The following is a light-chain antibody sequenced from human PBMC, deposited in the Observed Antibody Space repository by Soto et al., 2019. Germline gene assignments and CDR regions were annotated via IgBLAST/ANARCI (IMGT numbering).Light chain of an antibody. Sequence: EIVLTQSPGTLSLSPGERATLSCRASQSVGGNFLAWYQHKPGRALRLLIFGASNRAGGIPDRFSGSGSGTDFTLTISSLEPEDFAVYYCQQYGSSPYTFGQGTKLEIK. CDR3: QQYGSSPYT. V-gene: IGKV3-20*01. CDR1: QSVGGNF. J-gene: IGKJ2*01. CDR2: GAS.